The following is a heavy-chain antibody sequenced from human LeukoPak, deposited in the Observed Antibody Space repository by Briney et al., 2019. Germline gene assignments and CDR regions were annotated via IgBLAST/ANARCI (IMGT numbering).Heavy chain of an antibody. CDR2: ISGSGGTT. V-gene: IGHV3-23*01. Sequence: GGSLRLSCTVSGFTFSNFAMSWVRQAPGKGLDWVSCISGSGGTTYYAGSVKGRFIISRDNSKKTLYLKMNSLRAEDTAVYYCAKGQWETDYWGQGTLVTVSS. CDR3: AKGQWETDY. CDR1: GFTFSNFA. D-gene: IGHD1-26*01. J-gene: IGHJ4*02.